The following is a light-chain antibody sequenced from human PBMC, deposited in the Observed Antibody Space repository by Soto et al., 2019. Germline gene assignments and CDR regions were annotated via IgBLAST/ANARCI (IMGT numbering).Light chain of an antibody. Sequence: EIVMTQSPATLSVSPGERVTLSCRASQSVSSLLAWYQEKPGQAPRLLIYGASTRATGISARFTGSGSGTEFTLTISSLQSEDFAVYYCQQYKKWPTFGQGTKVEIK. V-gene: IGKV3-15*01. J-gene: IGKJ1*01. CDR1: QSVSSL. CDR2: GAS. CDR3: QQYKKWPT.